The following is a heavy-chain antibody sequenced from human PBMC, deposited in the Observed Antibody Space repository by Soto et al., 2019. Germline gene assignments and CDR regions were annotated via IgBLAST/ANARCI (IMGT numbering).Heavy chain of an antibody. CDR3: ARAVVSVLDSSSWYYFDY. V-gene: IGHV1-69*13. J-gene: IGHJ4*02. D-gene: IGHD6-13*01. Sequence: ASVKVSCKASGGTFSSYAISWVRQAPGQGLEWMGGIIPIFGTANYAQKFQGRVTITADESTSTAYMELSSLRSEDTAVYYCARAVVSVLDSSSWYYFDYWGQGTLVTVSS. CDR1: GGTFSSYA. CDR2: IIPIFGTA.